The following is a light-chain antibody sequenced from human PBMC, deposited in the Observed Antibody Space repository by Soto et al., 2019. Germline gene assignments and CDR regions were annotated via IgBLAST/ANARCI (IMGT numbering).Light chain of an antibody. CDR3: QQYYNFPIT. Sequence: DLQMTQSPSSLSASIGDRVTITCQASQDISNDLSWYQQKPGKAPKVLISDASKLQAGVPSRFSGSASGTDFTFTISNLQPDDIATYYCQQYYNFPITFGQGTRLDIK. CDR1: QDISND. V-gene: IGKV1-33*01. J-gene: IGKJ5*01. CDR2: DAS.